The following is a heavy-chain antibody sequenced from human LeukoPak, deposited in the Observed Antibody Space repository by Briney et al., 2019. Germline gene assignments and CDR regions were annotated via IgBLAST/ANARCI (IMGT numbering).Heavy chain of an antibody. V-gene: IGHV4-34*01. CDR1: GGSFSGYY. Sequence: SETLSLTCAVYGGSFSGYYWSWIRQPPGKGLEWIGEINRSGSTNYNPSLKSRVTISVDTSKNQFSLKLSSVTAADTAVYYCASTYDSSGYGYFDYWGQGTLVTVSS. CDR2: INRSGST. D-gene: IGHD3-22*01. CDR3: ASTYDSSGYGYFDY. J-gene: IGHJ4*02.